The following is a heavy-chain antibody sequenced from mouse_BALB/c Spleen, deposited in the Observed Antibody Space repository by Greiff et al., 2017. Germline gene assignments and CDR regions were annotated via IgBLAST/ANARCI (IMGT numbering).Heavy chain of an antibody. D-gene: IGHD1-1*01. V-gene: IGHV14-3*02. CDR1: GFNIKDTY. J-gene: IGHJ3*01. CDR3: ARSYYGSSPLFYAMDY. Sequence: VQLQQSGAELVKPGASVKLSCTASGFNIKDTYMHWVKQRPEQGLEWIGRIDPANGNTKYDPKFPGKATITADTSSNTAYLQLSSLTSEDTAVYYCARSYYGSSPLFYAMDYWGQGTLVTVSA. CDR2: IDPANGNT.